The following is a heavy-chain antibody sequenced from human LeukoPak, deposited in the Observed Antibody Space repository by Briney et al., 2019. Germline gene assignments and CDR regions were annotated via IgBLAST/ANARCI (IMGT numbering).Heavy chain of an antibody. V-gene: IGHV4-34*01. J-gene: IGHJ3*02. CDR2: INHSGST. Sequence: SETLSLTCAVYGGSFSGYYWSWIRQPPGKGLEWIGEINHSGSTNYNPSLKSRVTISVDTPKNQFSLKLSSVTAADTAVYYCARGSVSSGYPHAFDIWGQGTMVTVSS. CDR1: GGSFSGYY. CDR3: ARGSVSSGYPHAFDI. D-gene: IGHD3-22*01.